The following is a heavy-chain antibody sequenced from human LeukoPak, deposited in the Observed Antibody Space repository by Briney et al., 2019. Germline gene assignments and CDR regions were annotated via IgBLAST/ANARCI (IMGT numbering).Heavy chain of an antibody. CDR2: ITWNGGTI. J-gene: IGHJ4*02. CDR3: ARERETALDY. V-gene: IGHV3-9*01. Sequence: PGGSLRLSCAASGFSFDDFAMHWVRQAPGKGLEWVSGITWNGGTIDYADSVKGRFTISRDNAKNSLYLQMNSLRAEDTAVYYCARERETALDYWGQGTLVTVSS. CDR1: GFSFDDFA. D-gene: IGHD5-18*01.